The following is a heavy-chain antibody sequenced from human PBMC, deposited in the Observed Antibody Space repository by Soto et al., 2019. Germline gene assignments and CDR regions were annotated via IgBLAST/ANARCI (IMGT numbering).Heavy chain of an antibody. CDR2: IYYSGST. CDR1: GGSSSSCY. V-gene: IGHV4-59*01. J-gene: IGHJ6*03. Sequence: SETLSVTCTVAGGSSSSCYWSWIRQPPGKGLEWIGYIYYSGSTNYNPSLKSRVTISVDTSKNQFSLKLSSVTAADTAVYYCARGAITISYMDVWGKGTTVTVSS. CDR3: ARGAITISYMDV. D-gene: IGHD3-3*01.